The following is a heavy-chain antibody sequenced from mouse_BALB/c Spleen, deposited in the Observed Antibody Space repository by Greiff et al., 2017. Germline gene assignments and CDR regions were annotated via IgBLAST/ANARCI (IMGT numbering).Heavy chain of an antibody. J-gene: IGHJ4*01. CDR2: ISSGSSTI. CDR1: GFTFSSFG. CDR3: ARSDGNHAMDY. Sequence: EVQGVESGGGLVQPGGSRKLSCAASGFTFSSFGMHWVRQAPEKGLEWVAYISSGSSTIYYADTVKGRFTISRDNPKNTLFLQMTSLRSEDTAMYYCARSDGNHAMDYWGQGTSVTVSS. V-gene: IGHV5-17*02. D-gene: IGHD2-1*01.